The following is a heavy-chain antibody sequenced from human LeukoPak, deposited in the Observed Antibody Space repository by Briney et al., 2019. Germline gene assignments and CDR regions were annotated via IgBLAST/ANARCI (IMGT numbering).Heavy chain of an antibody. CDR1: GFTFSIYS. V-gene: IGHV3-21*04. Sequence: GGSLRLSCAASGFTFSIYSMNWVRQAPGKGLEWLSSITSSSNYIYYADSVKGRFPISRDNVQNSLYLQMNSLRAEDTGIYYCARGGSRGYDYNAFDIWGQGTTVTASS. CDR3: ARGGSRGYDYNAFDI. J-gene: IGHJ3*02. CDR2: ITSSSNYI. D-gene: IGHD3-22*01.